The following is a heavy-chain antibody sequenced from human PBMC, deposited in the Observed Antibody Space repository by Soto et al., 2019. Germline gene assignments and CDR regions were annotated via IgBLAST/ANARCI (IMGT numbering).Heavy chain of an antibody. Sequence: LVPLPLTCTVYGGSFGGYYWSWIRQPPGKGLEWIGEINHSGSTNYNPSLKSRVTISVDTSKNQFSLKLSSVTAADTAVYYCARDRYTYSMNVGGQGTTVTVS. J-gene: IGHJ6*02. D-gene: IGHD5-12*01. CDR1: GGSFGGYY. CDR2: INHSGST. CDR3: ARDRYTYSMNV. V-gene: IGHV4-34*01.